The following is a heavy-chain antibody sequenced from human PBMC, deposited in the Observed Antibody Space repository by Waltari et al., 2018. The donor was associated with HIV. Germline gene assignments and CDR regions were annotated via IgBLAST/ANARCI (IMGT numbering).Heavy chain of an antibody. CDR2: ISSGSETI. V-gene: IGHV3-48*02. D-gene: IGHD5-18*01. Sequence: EVHLVESGGGLVQPGGSVRLSCAASGFTFSNYAMNWVRQAPGKGLEWVAYISSGSETIYYADSVKGRFTISRDNGQNSLFLQMSSLRDEDTAVYYCVRYSSAYHWGQGTLLTVSS. CDR3: VRYSSAYH. J-gene: IGHJ1*01. CDR1: GFTFSNYA.